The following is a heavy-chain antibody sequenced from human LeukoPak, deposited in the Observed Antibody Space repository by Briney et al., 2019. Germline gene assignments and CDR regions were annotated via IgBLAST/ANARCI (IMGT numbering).Heavy chain of an antibody. V-gene: IGHV3-7*01. CDR1: GFTFSSYW. CDR3: ARVPVCSGGSCYSVYTFDI. D-gene: IGHD2-15*01. CDR2: IKQDGSEK. Sequence: GGSLRLSCAASGFTFSSYWMSWVRQAPGKGLEWVANIKQDGSEKYYVDSVKGRFTISRDNAENSLYLQMNSLRAEDTAVYYCARVPVCSGGSCYSVYTFDIWGQGTMVTVSS. J-gene: IGHJ3*02.